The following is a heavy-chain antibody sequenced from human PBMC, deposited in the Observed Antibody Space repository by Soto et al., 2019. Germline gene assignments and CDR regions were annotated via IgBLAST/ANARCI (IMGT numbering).Heavy chain of an antibody. Sequence: PEGCLRLSCVASGFTFSNHGMYWVRQAPDKGLEWVTVISSDGRNQYYAGSVKGRFTISRDNSKNTLYLQMNSLRVEDTAVYYSAQDPVSLARNNYYRRDVSGQVPTGSLAS. J-gene: IGHJ6*02. CDR2: ISSDGRNQ. V-gene: IGHV3-30*18. CDR1: GFTFSNHG. D-gene: IGHD6-19*01. CDR3: AQDPVSLARNNYYRRDV.